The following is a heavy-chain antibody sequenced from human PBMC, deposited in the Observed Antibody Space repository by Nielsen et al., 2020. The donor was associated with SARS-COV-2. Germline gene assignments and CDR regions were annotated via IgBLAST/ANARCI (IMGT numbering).Heavy chain of an antibody. D-gene: IGHD1-26*01. J-gene: IGHJ4*02. CDR3: ARAYSGSSYFDY. V-gene: IGHV5-51*01. CDR2: IYPGDSET. Sequence: KVSCKGSGYTFTSYWIGWVRQMPGKGLEWMGIIYPGDSETRYSPSFQGQVTISADKSISTAYLQWSSLKASDTAMYYCARAYSGSSYFDYWGQGTLVTVSS. CDR1: GYTFTSYW.